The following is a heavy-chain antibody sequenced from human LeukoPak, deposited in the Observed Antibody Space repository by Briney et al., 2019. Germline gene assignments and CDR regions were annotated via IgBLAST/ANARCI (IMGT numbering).Heavy chain of an antibody. V-gene: IGHV4-31*11. CDR1: GGSISSGGYF. Sequence: SETLSLTCAVSGGSISSGGYFWSWIRQHPGKGLEWIGYTYGSTNYNPSLKNRITISVDTSKNQFSLRLTSVTAADTAVYYGAEGKGKTVYYRGQGTLVTVSS. D-gene: IGHD1-1*01. J-gene: IGHJ4*01. CDR3: AEGKGKTVYY. CDR2: TYGST.